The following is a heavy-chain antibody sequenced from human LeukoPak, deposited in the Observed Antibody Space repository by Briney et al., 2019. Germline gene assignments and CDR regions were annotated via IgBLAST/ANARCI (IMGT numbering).Heavy chain of an antibody. V-gene: IGHV1-18*01. Sequence: GASVKVSYKASRYTFTSYGISWVRQAPGQGLEWLEWISAYNGNTNYAQKLQGRVTMTTDTSTSTAYMELRSLRSDDTAVYYCARGLATYYDSSGYYWWGQGTLVTVSS. CDR1: RYTFTSYG. D-gene: IGHD3-22*01. J-gene: IGHJ4*02. CDR2: ISAYNGNT. CDR3: ARGLATYYDSSGYYW.